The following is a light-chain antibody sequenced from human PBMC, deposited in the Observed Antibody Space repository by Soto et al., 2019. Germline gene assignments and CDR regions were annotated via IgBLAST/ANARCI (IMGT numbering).Light chain of an antibody. CDR2: DVS. CDR3: YSCSRSSGTRYV. J-gene: IGLJ1*01. CDR1: SSDVGAYNY. V-gene: IGLV2-14*03. Sequence: QSALTQPASVSGSPGQSITISCTGTSSDVGAYNYVSWYQQHPGQAPKPMIYDVSNRPSGVSDRFSGSKSGNTASLTISGLQAEDEADYYCYSCSRSSGTRYVFGTGTKLTVL.